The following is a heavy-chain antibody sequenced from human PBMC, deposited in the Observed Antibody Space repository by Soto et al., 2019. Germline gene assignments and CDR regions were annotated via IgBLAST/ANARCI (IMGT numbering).Heavy chain of an antibody. Sequence: QVQLVESGGGVVQPGRSLRLTCAASGFIFSGSGMHWVRQAPGKGLEWVALVSNDGIRKYYGDSVKGRFTISRDNAENTLYLQMNSLSAEDTAVYYFARWVGGSMYDNSGKYDSWGQGTLVTVSS. CDR3: ARWVGGSMYDNSGKYDS. CDR2: VSNDGIRK. D-gene: IGHD3-22*01. CDR1: GFIFSGSG. J-gene: IGHJ5*01. V-gene: IGHV3-30*03.